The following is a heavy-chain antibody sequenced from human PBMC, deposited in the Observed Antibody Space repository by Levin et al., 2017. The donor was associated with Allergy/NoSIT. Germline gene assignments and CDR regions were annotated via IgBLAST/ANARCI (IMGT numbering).Heavy chain of an antibody. V-gene: IGHV3-74*01. Sequence: GESLKISCAASGFTFSSHWMHWVRQAPGKGLVWVSRIKSDGSTTGYADSVKGRFTTSRDNAKNTLYLQMNSLRAEDTAVYYCARGVVGMDVWGQGTTVTVSS. D-gene: IGHD2-15*01. CDR1: GFTFSSHW. CDR3: ARGVVGMDV. CDR2: IKSDGSTT. J-gene: IGHJ6*02.